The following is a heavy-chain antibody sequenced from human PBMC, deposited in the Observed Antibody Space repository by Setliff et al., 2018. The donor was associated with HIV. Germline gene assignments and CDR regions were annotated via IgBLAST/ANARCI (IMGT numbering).Heavy chain of an antibody. D-gene: IGHD1-1*01. J-gene: IGHJ3*02. CDR1: GGSMSRVY. Sequence: SETLSLTCSVSGGSMSRVYWTWIRQPPGKGLEWIGYVSASGTTKYNPSLQSRVTISGDSSKNQFSLKLSSVTAADTAVYYCAKEGSWNDDSGAFNIWGQGTMVTVSS. V-gene: IGHV4-4*08. CDR3: AKEGSWNDDSGAFNI. CDR2: VSASGTT.